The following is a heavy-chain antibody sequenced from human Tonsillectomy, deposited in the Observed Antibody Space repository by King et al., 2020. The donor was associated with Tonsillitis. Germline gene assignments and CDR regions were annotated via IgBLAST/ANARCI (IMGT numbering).Heavy chain of an antibody. CDR3: AKDGRRGAHET. CDR1: GGSMTSGAYS. Sequence: VQLQESGPRLLKPSQTLSLTCAVSGGSMTSGAYSWSWIRRAPGMGLQWIGSIYNTGRFTSNPSLESRVILSVDTSKRQFSLTLTSLTAADTAIYYCAKDGRRGAHETWGPGNPLTVSS. V-gene: IGHV4-30-4*07. J-gene: IGHJ5*02. D-gene: IGHD2-15*01. CDR2: IYNTGRF.